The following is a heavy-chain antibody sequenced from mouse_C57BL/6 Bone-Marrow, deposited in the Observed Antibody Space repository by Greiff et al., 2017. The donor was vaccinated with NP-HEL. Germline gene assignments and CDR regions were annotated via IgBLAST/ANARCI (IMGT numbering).Heavy chain of an antibody. V-gene: IGHV5-4*01. D-gene: IGHD2-1*01. CDR2: ISDGGSYT. J-gene: IGHJ4*01. Sequence: EVHLVESGGGLVKPGGSLKLSCAASGFTFSSYAMSWVRQTPEKRLEWVATISDGGSYTYYPDNVKGRFTISRDNAKNNLYLQMSHLKSEDTAMYYCERDGNYVRMDYWGQGTSVTVSS. CDR3: ERDGNYVRMDY. CDR1: GFTFSSYA.